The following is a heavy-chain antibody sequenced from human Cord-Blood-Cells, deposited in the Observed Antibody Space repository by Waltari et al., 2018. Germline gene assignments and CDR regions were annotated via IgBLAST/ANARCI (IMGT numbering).Heavy chain of an antibody. CDR1: GFTFSSYA. CDR3: ARDGGQGMAFDY. CDR2: ISYDGSNK. D-gene: IGHD3-16*01. V-gene: IGHV3-30-3*01. Sequence: QLQLVESGGGVVQPGRSLSLSCAASGFTFSSYAMPWVRQAPGKGMEWVAVISYDGSNKYYADSVKGRFTISRDNSKNTLYLQMNSLRAEDTAVYYCARDGGQGMAFDYWGQGTLVTVSS. J-gene: IGHJ4*02.